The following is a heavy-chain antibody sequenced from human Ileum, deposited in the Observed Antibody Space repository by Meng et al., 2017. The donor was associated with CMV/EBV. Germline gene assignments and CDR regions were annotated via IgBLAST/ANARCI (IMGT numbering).Heavy chain of an antibody. CDR1: GGSFTDYY. V-gene: IGHV4-34*01. D-gene: IGHD3-10*01. J-gene: IGHJ4*02. CDR2: NTHSGRA. CDR3: ARGLASGWPDY. Sequence: QLPLQQWGAGLFKPSATLSLTCAVFGGSFTDYYWTWFRQSPGKGLEWIGENTHSGRAYYSSSLTGRATISVDMSKYQFSLKLPSVTAADTAIYYCARGLASGWPDYWGQGTLVTVSS.